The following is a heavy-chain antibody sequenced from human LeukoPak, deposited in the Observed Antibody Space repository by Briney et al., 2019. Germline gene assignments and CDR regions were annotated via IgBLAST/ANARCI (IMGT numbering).Heavy chain of an antibody. V-gene: IGHV1-8*01. J-gene: IGHJ5*02. CDR1: GYTFTSYD. CDR3: ARETDTAMATNNWFDP. CDR2: MNPNSGNT. D-gene: IGHD5-18*01. Sequence: ASVKVSCKASGYTFTSYDINWVRQATGQGLEWMGWMNPNSGNTGYAQKFQGRVTITRNTSISTAYMELSSLRSEDTAVYYCARETDTAMATNNWFDPWGQGTLVTVSS.